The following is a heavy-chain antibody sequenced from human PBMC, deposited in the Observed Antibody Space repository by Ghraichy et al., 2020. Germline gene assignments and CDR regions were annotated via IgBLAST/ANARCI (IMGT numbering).Heavy chain of an antibody. Sequence: GESLNISCAVSGFTITNDWMHWVRQAPGKGLVWVSHIKSDGSGTTYADSVKGRFTISRDNAKNTLFLQMNSLRADDTAVYYCARDRHYAMDVWGPGTTVTVSS. V-gene: IGHV3-74*01. CDR2: IKSDGSGT. J-gene: IGHJ6*02. CDR3: ARDRHYAMDV. CDR1: GFTITNDW.